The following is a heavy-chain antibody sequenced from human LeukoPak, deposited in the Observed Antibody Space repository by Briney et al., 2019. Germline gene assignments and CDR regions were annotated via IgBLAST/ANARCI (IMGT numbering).Heavy chain of an antibody. CDR3: VPTAGYSSGWYNFDY. Sequence: SVKVSCKASGGTFSSYAISWVRQAPGQGLEWRGGIIPIFGTANYAQKFQGRVTITTDESTSTAYMELSSLRSEDTAVYYRVPTAGYSSGWYNFDYWGQGTLVTVSS. CDR2: IIPIFGTA. D-gene: IGHD6-19*01. V-gene: IGHV1-69*05. J-gene: IGHJ4*02. CDR1: GGTFSSYA.